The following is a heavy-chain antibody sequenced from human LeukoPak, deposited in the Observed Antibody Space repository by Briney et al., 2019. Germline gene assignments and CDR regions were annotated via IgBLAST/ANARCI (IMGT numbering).Heavy chain of an antibody. D-gene: IGHD4-17*01. CDR2: LFYTGRT. V-gene: IGHV4-59*08. Sequence: SETLSLTCTVSGVSFTSFYWSWIRQSPGKGLEWIGDLFYTGRTNYNPSLKSRVSRSADTSKNQFSLRLSSVTAADTAVYYCTRQLTTVSRGGWFDPWGQGTLVTVSS. J-gene: IGHJ5*02. CDR3: TRQLTTVSRGGWFDP. CDR1: GVSFTSFY.